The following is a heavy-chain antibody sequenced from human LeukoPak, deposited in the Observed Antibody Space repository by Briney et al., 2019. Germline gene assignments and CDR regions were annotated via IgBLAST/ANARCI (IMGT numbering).Heavy chain of an antibody. CDR3: ASLGHYCSSTSCYGDY. CDR1: GGTFSSYA. CDR2: IIPIFGTA. V-gene: IGHV1-69*05. D-gene: IGHD2-2*01. J-gene: IGHJ4*02. Sequence: SVKVSCKASGGTFSSYAISWVRQAPGQGLEWMGGIIPIFGTANYAQKFQGRVTINTDKSTSTAYMELSSLRSEDTAVYYCASLGHYCSSTSCYGDYWGQGTLVTVSS.